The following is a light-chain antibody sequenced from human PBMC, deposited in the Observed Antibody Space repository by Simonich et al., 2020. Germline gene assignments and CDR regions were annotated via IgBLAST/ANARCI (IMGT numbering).Light chain of an antibody. CDR2: DAS. V-gene: IGKV3-11*01. Sequence: EIVLTQSPATLSLSPGERATLSCRASQSVSSYLAWYQQKPGQAPRLLNYDASNRATGIPARLSGSGSGTDFTLTISSLEPEDFAVYYCQQRSNWTFGQGTKVEIK. J-gene: IGKJ1*01. CDR1: QSVSSY. CDR3: QQRSNWT.